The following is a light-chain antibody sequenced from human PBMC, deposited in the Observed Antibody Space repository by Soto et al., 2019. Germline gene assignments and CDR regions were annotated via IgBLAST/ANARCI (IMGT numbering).Light chain of an antibody. Sequence: EIVWTQSPAALALSPGEPATLSCRASQRVSSNSLSWYQQKPGQAPRLLIHGASSRATGIPDRFSGSGSGTDFTLTISRLEPEDSAVYYCQQYGSSPFTFGPGTKVDIK. CDR2: GAS. CDR1: QRVSSNS. J-gene: IGKJ3*01. V-gene: IGKV3-20*01. CDR3: QQYGSSPFT.